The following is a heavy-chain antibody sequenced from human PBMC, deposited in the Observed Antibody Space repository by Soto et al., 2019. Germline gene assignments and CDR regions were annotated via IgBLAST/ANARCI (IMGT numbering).Heavy chain of an antibody. CDR2: ITGSSSYI. Sequence: DVQLVESGGGLVKPGGSLRLSCAASGFIFSSHNMNWVRQAPGKGLEWVSSITGSSSYIFYADSVKGRFTISRDNDKNTVYLQMNSLRAEDTWVYYCARLVASETGYGMDVCGQGTTVTVSS. J-gene: IGHJ6*02. D-gene: IGHD3-9*01. V-gene: IGHV3-21*06. CDR3: ARLVASETGYGMDV. CDR1: GFIFSSHN.